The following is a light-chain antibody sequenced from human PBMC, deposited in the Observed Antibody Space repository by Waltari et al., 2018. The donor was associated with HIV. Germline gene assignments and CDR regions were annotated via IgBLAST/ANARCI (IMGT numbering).Light chain of an antibody. CDR3: DSYTPQSFHV. Sequence: QSALTQPASVSGSPGQSITISCTGTNSDVGGDNTVSWYQQHPGKAPRLIIFEVTKRPPGISTRFSGSKSGNSASLTISGLQSEDEADYYCDSYTPQSFHVFGSGTRVTVL. CDR2: EVT. V-gene: IGLV2-14*01. CDR1: NSDVGGDNT. J-gene: IGLJ1*01.